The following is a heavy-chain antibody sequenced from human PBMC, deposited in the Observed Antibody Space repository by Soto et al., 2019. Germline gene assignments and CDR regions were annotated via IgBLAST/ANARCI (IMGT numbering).Heavy chain of an antibody. D-gene: IGHD5-12*01. Sequence: ASETLSLTCTVSGGSISSYYWSWIRQPPGKGLEWIGYIYYSGSTNYNPSLKSRVTISVDTSKNQFSLKLSSVTAADTAVYYCARDRYAGARFDPWGQGTLVTVSS. CDR2: IYYSGST. J-gene: IGHJ5*02. V-gene: IGHV4-59*01. CDR1: GGSISSYY. CDR3: ARDRYAGARFDP.